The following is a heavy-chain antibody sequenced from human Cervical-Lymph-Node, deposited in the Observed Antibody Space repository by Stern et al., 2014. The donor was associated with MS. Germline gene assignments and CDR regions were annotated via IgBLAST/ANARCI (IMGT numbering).Heavy chain of an antibody. D-gene: IGHD2-2*01. CDR3: ARDYCSSTSCYNFDY. Sequence: EVQLVQSGGGLVKPGGSLRLSCAASGFTFSSYSMNWVRQAPGKGLEWVSSISSSSSNIYYAGSVRGRFTISRDNAKNSLYLQMNSLRAEDTAVYYCARDYCSSTSCYNFDYWGQGNLVTVSS. V-gene: IGHV3-21*01. CDR1: GFTFSSYS. J-gene: IGHJ4*02. CDR2: ISSSSSNI.